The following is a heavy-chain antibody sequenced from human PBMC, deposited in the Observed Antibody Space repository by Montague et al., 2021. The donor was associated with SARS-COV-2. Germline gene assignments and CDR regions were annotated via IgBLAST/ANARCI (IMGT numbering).Heavy chain of an antibody. V-gene: IGHV4-61*10. J-gene: IGHJ6*02. D-gene: IGHD3-3*01. CDR1: GGSISSGSYY. Sequence: SETLSLTCTVSGGSISSGSYYWSWIRQPAGKGLEWIGYIYYSGSTNYNPSLKSRVTISVDTSKNQFSLKLSSVTAADAAVYYCARWGEYYDSPYYYYAMDVWGQGTTVTVSS. CDR3: ARWGEYYDSPYYYYAMDV. CDR2: IYYSGST.